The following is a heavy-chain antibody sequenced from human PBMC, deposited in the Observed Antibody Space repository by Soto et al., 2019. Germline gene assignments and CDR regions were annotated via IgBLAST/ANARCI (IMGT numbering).Heavy chain of an antibody. CDR3: VRGELRPRFDY. CDR1: GGSISSGDYY. J-gene: IGHJ4*02. D-gene: IGHD1-7*01. Sequence: PSETLSLTCTVSGGSISSGDYYWSWIRQPPGKGLEWIGYIYYSGSTYYNPSVKGRFTISRDTSKNTLSLQMNSLRVEDTAVYYCVRGELRPRFDYWGQGTLVTVSS. CDR2: IYYSGST. V-gene: IGHV4-30-4*01.